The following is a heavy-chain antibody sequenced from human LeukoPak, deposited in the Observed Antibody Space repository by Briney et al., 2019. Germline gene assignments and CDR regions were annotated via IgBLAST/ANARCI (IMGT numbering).Heavy chain of an antibody. D-gene: IGHD2-2*01. CDR1: GFTFSTYV. J-gene: IGHJ4*02. Sequence: GGSLRLSCSVSGFTFSTYVMHWVRQAPGKGLEYVSAISSNGDNTYYADSVKGRFTISRDNSKNTLYLQMSSLRADDTAVYYCARAIGGYQLLSGPFDYWGQGTLVTVSS. CDR3: ARAIGGYQLLSGPFDY. CDR2: ISSNGDNT. V-gene: IGHV3-64D*06.